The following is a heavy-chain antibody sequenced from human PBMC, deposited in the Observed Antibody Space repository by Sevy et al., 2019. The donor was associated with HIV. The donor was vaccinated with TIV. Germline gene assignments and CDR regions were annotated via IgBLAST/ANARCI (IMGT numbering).Heavy chain of an antibody. V-gene: IGHV3-21*01. Sequence: GSLRLSCAASGFIFNSYSMNWVRQAPGKGLEWVSFFSSNSDHIYYADSMRGRFTISRDNAKNSLFLQMNSLRAQDTAVYYCAREHSPSFGLVLRGWFDPWGQGTPVTVSS. D-gene: IGHD6-19*01. J-gene: IGHJ5*02. CDR1: GFIFNSYS. CDR2: FSSNSDHI. CDR3: AREHSPSFGLVLRGWFDP.